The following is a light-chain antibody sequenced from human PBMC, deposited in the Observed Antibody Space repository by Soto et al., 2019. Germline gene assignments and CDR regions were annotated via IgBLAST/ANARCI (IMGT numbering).Light chain of an antibody. Sequence: DIQMTQSPSSLSTSVGDRVTITCRASQYINNYLTWYQQKPGKAPKLLIFAAYNLQSGVPSRFSGSGSGTDLTLPISSLHCKYFAFYDCQKDNSPPPSTFGQGTKL. CDR3: QKDNSPPPST. J-gene: IGKJ2*01. V-gene: IGKV1-39*01. CDR1: QYINNY. CDR2: AAY.